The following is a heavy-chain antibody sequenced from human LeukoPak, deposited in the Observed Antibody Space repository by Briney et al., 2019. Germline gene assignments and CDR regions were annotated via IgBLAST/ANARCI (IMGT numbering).Heavy chain of an antibody. J-gene: IGHJ4*02. CDR3: ASYVAAFDY. Sequence: SETLSLTCAVSGGSISSGGYSWSWIRQPPGKGLEWIGYIYHSGSTYYNPSLKSRVTISVDTSKNQFSLKLSSVTAADTAVYYCASYVAAFDYWGQGTLVTVSS. CDR1: GGSISSGGYS. D-gene: IGHD2-15*01. CDR2: IYHSGST. V-gene: IGHV4-30-2*02.